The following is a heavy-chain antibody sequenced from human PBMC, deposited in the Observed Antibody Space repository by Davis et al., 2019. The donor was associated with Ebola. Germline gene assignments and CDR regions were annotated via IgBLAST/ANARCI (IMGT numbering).Heavy chain of an antibody. Sequence: PGGSLRLSCAASGFTFSSYAMHWVRQAPGKGLEYASAISSNGGSTYYANSVKGRFTISRDNSKNTLYLQMGSLRAEDMAVYYCARGDWNSNWGQGTLVTVSS. V-gene: IGHV3-64*01. D-gene: IGHD1/OR15-1a*01. CDR3: ARGDWNSN. CDR1: GFTFSSYA. CDR2: ISSNGGST. J-gene: IGHJ4*02.